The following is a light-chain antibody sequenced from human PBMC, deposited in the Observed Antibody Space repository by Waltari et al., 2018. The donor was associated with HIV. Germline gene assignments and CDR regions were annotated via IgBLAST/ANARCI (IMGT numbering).Light chain of an antibody. CDR3: QQYGSSIGYT. V-gene: IGKV3-20*01. Sequence: EIVLTQPPGTLSLSPGERATLSCRASQSVSSSYLAWYQQKPGQAPRLLIYGASSRATGIPDRFSGSGSGTDFTLTISRLEPEDFAVYYCQQYGSSIGYTFGQGTKLEIK. J-gene: IGKJ2*01. CDR1: QSVSSSY. CDR2: GAS.